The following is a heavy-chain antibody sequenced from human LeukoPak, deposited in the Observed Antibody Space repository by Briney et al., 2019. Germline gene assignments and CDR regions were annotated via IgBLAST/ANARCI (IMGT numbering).Heavy chain of an antibody. J-gene: IGHJ3*02. CDR1: GYSFTRYW. D-gene: IGHD3-22*01. CDR3: ARPVQDSSGYYLAFDI. V-gene: IGHV5-51*01. Sequence: GASLQISCKGSGYSFTRYWIGWVRQMPGKGLEWMGIIYPGDSDTRYSPSFQGQVTISADKSISTAYLQWSSLKASDTAMYYCARPVQDSSGYYLAFDIWGQGTMVTVSS. CDR2: IYPGDSDT.